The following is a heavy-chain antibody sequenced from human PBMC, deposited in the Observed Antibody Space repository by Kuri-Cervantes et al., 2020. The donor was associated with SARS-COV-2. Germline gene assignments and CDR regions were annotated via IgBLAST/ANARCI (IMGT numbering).Heavy chain of an antibody. CDR2: ISYDGSNK. D-gene: IGHD6-19*01. Sequence: GESLKISCAASGFTFSSYGMHWVRQAPGKGLEWVAVISYDGSNKYYADSVEGRFTISRDNSKNTLYLQMNSLRAEDTAEYYCAKDLGSGWYYYGMDVWGQGTMVTVSS. V-gene: IGHV3-30*18. J-gene: IGHJ6*02. CDR3: AKDLGSGWYYYGMDV. CDR1: GFTFSSYG.